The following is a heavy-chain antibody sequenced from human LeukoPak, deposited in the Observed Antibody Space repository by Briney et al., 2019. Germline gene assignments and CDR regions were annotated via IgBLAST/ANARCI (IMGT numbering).Heavy chain of an antibody. CDR3: ATDRNSGKYYDY. CDR2: VDGGGGGT. J-gene: IGHJ4*02. CDR1: GFTLSSYA. Sequence: PGGSLRLSCAASGFTLSSYAMTWVRQAPGRGLEWVSSVDGGGGGTYYADSVKGRFTISRDNSKDTLYLQTNSLRAEDTAVYYCATDRNSGKYYDYWGQGTLVSVSS. D-gene: IGHD1-26*01. V-gene: IGHV3-23*01.